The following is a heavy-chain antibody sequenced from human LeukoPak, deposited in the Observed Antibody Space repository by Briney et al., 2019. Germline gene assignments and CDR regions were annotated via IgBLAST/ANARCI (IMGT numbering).Heavy chain of an antibody. CDR1: GGSISGSY. CDR2: IYYSGTT. V-gene: IGHV4-59*01. D-gene: IGHD3-22*01. CDR3: ARWGYESSGYYRPFDY. J-gene: IGHJ4*02. Sequence: SETLSLTCTVSGGSISGSYWSWVRQPPGKGLDYIGYIYYSGTTNYNPSLKSRVTISLNTSKNQFSLELRSVTAADTAVYYCARWGYESSGYYRPFDYWGQGTLVTVSS.